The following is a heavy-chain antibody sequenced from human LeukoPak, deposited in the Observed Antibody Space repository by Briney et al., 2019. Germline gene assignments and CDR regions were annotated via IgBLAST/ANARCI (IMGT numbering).Heavy chain of an antibody. CDR3: ARVHGLHGSAFDI. V-gene: IGHV3-9*01. J-gene: IGHJ3*02. D-gene: IGHD3-10*01. CDR1: GFTFDDYA. CDR2: ISWNSGSI. Sequence: GGSLRLSCAAFGFTFDDYAMHWVRQAPGKGLEWVSGISWNSGSIGYADSVKGRFTISRDNAKNSLYLQMNSLRAEDTAVYYCARVHGLHGSAFDIWGQGTVVTVSS.